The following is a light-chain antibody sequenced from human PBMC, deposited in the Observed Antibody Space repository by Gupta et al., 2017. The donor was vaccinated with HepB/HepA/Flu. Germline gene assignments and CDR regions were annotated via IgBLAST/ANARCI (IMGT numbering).Light chain of an antibody. CDR3: KQSNNWPWT. CDR1: HSVRSN. CDR2: GAS. J-gene: IGKJ1*01. Sequence: VMTQSPATLSVSPGETVTLSCRASHSVRSNLAWYQQKVGQAPTLLIYGASTRASGIPVRFSGGGSGTDFTLTISSLQSEDFAVYYCKQSNNWPWTFGQGTKVEIK. V-gene: IGKV3-15*01.